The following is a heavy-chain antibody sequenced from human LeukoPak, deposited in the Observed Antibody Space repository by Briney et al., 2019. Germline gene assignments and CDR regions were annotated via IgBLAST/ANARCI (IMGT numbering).Heavy chain of an antibody. D-gene: IGHD6-6*01. CDR2: IYYSGST. V-gene: IGHV4-39*07. CDR1: GGSVCSNSYY. Sequence: PSETLSLTCTVSGGSVCSNSYYWGWIRQPPGKGLEWIGSIYYSGSTYYSPSLKSRVTISVDTSKNHFSLMLSSVTAADTAVYYCARDGDSSSPLDMDVWGKGTTVTVSS. J-gene: IGHJ6*03. CDR3: ARDGDSSSPLDMDV.